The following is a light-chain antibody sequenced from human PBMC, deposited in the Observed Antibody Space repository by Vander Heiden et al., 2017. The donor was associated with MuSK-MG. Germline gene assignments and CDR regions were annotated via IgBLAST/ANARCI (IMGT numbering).Light chain of an antibody. J-gene: IGKJ2*01. CDR1: QSISSY. Sequence: DIQMTQSPSSLSAFVGDRVTITCRASQSISSYLNWYQQKPGKAPKLLVYAASSLQSGVPSRFSGSGSGTDFTLTISSLQPEDFATYYCQQSYGTPYTFGHGTKLDIK. CDR2: AAS. V-gene: IGKV1-39*01. CDR3: QQSYGTPYT.